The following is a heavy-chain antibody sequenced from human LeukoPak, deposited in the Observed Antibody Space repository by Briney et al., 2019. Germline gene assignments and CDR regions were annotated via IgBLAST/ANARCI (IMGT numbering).Heavy chain of an antibody. J-gene: IGHJ6*02. D-gene: IGHD5-18*01. V-gene: IGHV3-43*02. CDR2: ISGDSHST. Sequence: PGGSLRLSCAASGFTFDDYAMHWVRQAPGKGLEWVSLISGDSHSTFYADSVKGRFTISSDNSKNSLYLQMNSLRNDDTALYYCARDTEGYIYGYYYYGMDVWGQGTTVTVSS. CDR1: GFTFDDYA. CDR3: ARDTEGYIYGYYYYGMDV.